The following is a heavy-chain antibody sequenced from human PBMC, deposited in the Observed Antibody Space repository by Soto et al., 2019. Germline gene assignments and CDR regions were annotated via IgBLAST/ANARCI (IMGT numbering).Heavy chain of an antibody. CDR2: ISGSGGTT. V-gene: IGHV3-23*01. J-gene: IGHJ4*02. CDR3: AKRREWELYFDY. Sequence: GGSLRLSCAASGFTFSSYAMSWVPQAPGKGLEWVSAISGSGGTTYYADSVKGRFTISRDNSKNTLYLQMNSLRAEDTAVYYCAKRREWELYFDYWGQGTLVTVSS. CDR1: GFTFSSYA. D-gene: IGHD1-26*01.